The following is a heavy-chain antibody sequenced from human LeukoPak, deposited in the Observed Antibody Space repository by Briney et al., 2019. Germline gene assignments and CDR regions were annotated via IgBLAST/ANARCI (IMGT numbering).Heavy chain of an antibody. CDR1: GFTFDDYA. D-gene: IGHD3-3*01. CDR3: AKDTLDTIFPDAFDI. CDR2: ISWNSGSI. Sequence: GGSLRLSCADSGFTFDDYAMHWVRQAPGKGLEWVSGISWNSGSIGYADSVKGRFTISRDNAKNSLYLQMNSLRAEDTALYYCAKDTLDTIFPDAFDIWGQGTMVTVSS. J-gene: IGHJ3*02. V-gene: IGHV3-9*01.